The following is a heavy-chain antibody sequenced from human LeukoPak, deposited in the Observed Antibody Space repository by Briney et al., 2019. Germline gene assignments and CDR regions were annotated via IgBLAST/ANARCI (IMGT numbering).Heavy chain of an antibody. Sequence: GGSLRLSCAASGFTFDDYAMHWVRQAPGKGLEWVSLISGDGGSTYYADSVKGRFTISRDNIKNYLYLQMNSLTTEDTALYYCAKAMVVRKYYYYYYYMDVWGKGTTVTVSS. CDR2: ISGDGGST. J-gene: IGHJ6*03. CDR3: AKAMVVRKYYYYYYYMDV. V-gene: IGHV3-43*02. D-gene: IGHD2-15*01. CDR1: GFTFDDYA.